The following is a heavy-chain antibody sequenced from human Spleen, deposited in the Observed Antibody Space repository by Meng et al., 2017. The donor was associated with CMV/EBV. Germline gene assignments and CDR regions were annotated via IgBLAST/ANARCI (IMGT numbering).Heavy chain of an antibody. Sequence: SVKVSCKASGGTFSSFAISWVRQAPGQGLEWMGGIIPIFSTANYAQKFQGRVTITTDESTSTAYMELSSLRSEDTAVYYCASTMEVMVSGFKYYYGMDVWGQGTTVTVSS. CDR2: IIPIFSTA. D-gene: IGHD3-10*01. V-gene: IGHV1-69*05. J-gene: IGHJ6*02. CDR1: GGTFSSFA. CDR3: ASTMEVMVSGFKYYYGMDV.